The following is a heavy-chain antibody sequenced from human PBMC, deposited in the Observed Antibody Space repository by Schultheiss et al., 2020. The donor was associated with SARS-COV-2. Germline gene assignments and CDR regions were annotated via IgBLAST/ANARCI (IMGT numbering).Heavy chain of an antibody. Sequence: SVKVSCKASGYIFASYGISWVRQAPGQGLVWMGRIIPILGIANYAQKFQGRVTITADKSTSTAYMELSSLRSEDTAVYYCASLQWLGNYYYYMDVWGKGTTVTVSS. CDR1: GYIFASYG. D-gene: IGHD6-19*01. J-gene: IGHJ6*03. V-gene: IGHV1-69*04. CDR3: ASLQWLGNYYYYMDV. CDR2: IIPILGIA.